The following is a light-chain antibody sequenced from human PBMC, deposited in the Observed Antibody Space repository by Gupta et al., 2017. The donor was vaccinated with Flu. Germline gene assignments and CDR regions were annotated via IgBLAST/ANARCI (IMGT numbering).Light chain of an antibody. CDR1: KLEDKN. CDR2: HDT. Sequence: YELTQPPAVSVSPGQTASITCSGDKLEDKNVCWYQQRPGQSPVLVIFHDTKRPSGVPERFSGSNSGHTATLTISGTQAVDEAAYFCQAWDSSTVVFGGGTKLTVL. V-gene: IGLV3-1*01. CDR3: QAWDSSTVV. J-gene: IGLJ3*02.